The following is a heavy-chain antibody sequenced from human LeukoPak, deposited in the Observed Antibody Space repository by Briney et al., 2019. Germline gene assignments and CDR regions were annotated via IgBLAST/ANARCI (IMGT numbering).Heavy chain of an antibody. CDR1: GDSISNYF. D-gene: IGHD5-18*01. CDR2: IYAGESA. V-gene: IGHV4-4*07. CDR3: AREGYSYGYYFDY. Sequence: SETLSLTCTVSGDSISNYFWSWLRQPAGKGLEWLGRIYAGESAKYNPSLETRVTVSVDTSTNQLSLKLSSATAADTAVYYCAREGYSYGYYFDYWGQGTLVTVSS. J-gene: IGHJ4*02.